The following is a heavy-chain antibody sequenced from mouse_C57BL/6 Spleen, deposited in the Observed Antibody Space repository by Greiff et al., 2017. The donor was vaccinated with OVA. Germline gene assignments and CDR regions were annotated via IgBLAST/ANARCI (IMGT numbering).Heavy chain of an antibody. CDR3: ARDQAGKDAMDY. V-gene: IGHV5-4*01. CDR1: GFTFSSYA. Sequence: EVKVVESGGGLVKPGGSLKLSCAASGFTFSSYAMSWVRQTPEKRLEWVATISDGGSYTYYPDNVKGRFTISRDNAKNNLYLHMSHLKSEDTAMYYCARDQAGKDAMDYWGQGTSVTVSS. J-gene: IGHJ4*01. CDR2: ISDGGSYT. D-gene: IGHD3-2*02.